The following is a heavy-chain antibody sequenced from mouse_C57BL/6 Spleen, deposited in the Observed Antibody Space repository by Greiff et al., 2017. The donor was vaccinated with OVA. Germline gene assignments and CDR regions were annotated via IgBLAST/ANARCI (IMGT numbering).Heavy chain of an antibody. Sequence: DVMLVESEGGLVQPGSSMKLSCTASGFTFSDYYMAWVRQVPEKGLEWVANINYDGSSTYYLDSLKSRFIISRDNAKNILYLQMSSLKSEDTATYYCARGGFYYGSSEDWYFDVWGTGTTVTVSS. V-gene: IGHV5-16*01. J-gene: IGHJ1*03. D-gene: IGHD1-1*01. CDR1: GFTFSDYY. CDR3: ARGGFYYGSSEDWYFDV. CDR2: INYDGSST.